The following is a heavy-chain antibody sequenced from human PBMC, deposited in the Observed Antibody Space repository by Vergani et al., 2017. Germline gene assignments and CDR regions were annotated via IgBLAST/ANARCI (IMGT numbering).Heavy chain of an antibody. V-gene: IGHV3-73*01. CDR2: IRRKSEHYAT. Sequence: EVQLMESGGGWAQPGGSLRLSCAASGFVFSESPIHWVRQVPGKGLEWLGHIRRKSEHYATSYGPSLIGRATISRDDSTSTAYLQLSSLGTDDTAIHFCSAQTQSCHDYWGQGTLVAVSS. CDR1: GFVFSESP. D-gene: IGHD3-10*01. J-gene: IGHJ4*02. CDR3: SAQTQSCHDY.